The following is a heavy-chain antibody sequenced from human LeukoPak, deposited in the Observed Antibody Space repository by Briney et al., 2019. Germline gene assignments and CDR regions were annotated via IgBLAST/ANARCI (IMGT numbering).Heavy chain of an antibody. CDR1: GFTFSSYA. V-gene: IGHV3-23*01. CDR3: AKGLASAGVVIIPHCFDY. D-gene: IGHD3-3*01. Sequence: GGSLRLSCAASGFTFSSYAMSWVRQAPGKGLEWVSAISGSGGSTYYADSVKGRFTISRDNSKNTLYLQMNSLRAEDTAVYSCAKGLASAGVVIIPHCFDYWGQGTLVTVSS. J-gene: IGHJ4*02. CDR2: ISGSGGST.